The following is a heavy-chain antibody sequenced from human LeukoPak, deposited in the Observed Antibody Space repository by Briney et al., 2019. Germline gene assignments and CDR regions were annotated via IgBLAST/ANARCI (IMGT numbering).Heavy chain of an antibody. V-gene: IGHV3-66*02. J-gene: IGHJ4*02. CDR2: IYKDEAT. D-gene: IGHD6-19*01. CDR3: AREVGHNSGWPSPFDF. CDR1: GFSVSDNY. Sequence: GGSLRLSRAAFGFSVSDNYMGWVRQAPGKGLEWVCIIYKDEATFYIGSVKGRFTISRDKSRNTLDLQMNSLGPEDTAVYFCAREVGHNSGWPSPFDFWGRGTLVSVSS.